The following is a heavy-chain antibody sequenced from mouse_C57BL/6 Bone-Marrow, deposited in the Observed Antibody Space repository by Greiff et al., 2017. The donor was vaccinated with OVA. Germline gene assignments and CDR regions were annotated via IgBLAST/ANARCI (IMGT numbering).Heavy chain of an antibody. J-gene: IGHJ3*01. D-gene: IGHD2-2*01. V-gene: IGHV1-82*01. Sequence: QVQLQQSGPELVKPGASVKISCKASGYAFSSSWMNWVKQRPGKGLEWIGRIYPGDGDTNYNGKFKGKATLTADKSSSTAYMQLSSLTSEDSAVYFCASLWLRRAWFAYWGQGTLVTVSA. CDR3: ASLWLRRAWFAY. CDR1: GYAFSSSW. CDR2: IYPGDGDT.